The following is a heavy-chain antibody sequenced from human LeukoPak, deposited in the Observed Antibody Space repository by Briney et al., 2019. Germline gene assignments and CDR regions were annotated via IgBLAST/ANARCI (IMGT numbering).Heavy chain of an antibody. V-gene: IGHV1-46*01. J-gene: IGHJ4*02. CDR3: ASYYYDSSGYYSGGY. D-gene: IGHD3-22*01. Sequence: ASVKVSCKASGYTFTGYYMHWVRQAPGQGLEWMGIINPSGGSTSYAQKFQGRVTMTRDMSTSTVYMELSSLRSEDTAVYYCASYYYDSSGYYSGGYWGQGTLVTVSS. CDR2: INPSGGST. CDR1: GYTFTGYY.